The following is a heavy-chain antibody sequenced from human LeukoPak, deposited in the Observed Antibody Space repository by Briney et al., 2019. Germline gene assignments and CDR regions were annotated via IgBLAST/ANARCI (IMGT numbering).Heavy chain of an antibody. D-gene: IGHD6-6*01. J-gene: IGHJ1*01. V-gene: IGHV3-9*01. CDR3: AKDNEYSGTSTLQH. Sequence: PGVSLRLSCAASGFTFDDYAMHWVRQAPGKGLEWVSGISWNSGSIGYADSVKGRFTISRDNAKNSLYLQMNSLRAEDTALYYCAKDNEYSGTSTLQHWGQGTLVTVSS. CDR2: ISWNSGSI. CDR1: GFTFDDYA.